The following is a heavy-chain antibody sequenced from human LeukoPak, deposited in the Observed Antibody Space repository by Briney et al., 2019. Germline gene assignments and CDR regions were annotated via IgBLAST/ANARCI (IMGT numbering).Heavy chain of an antibody. D-gene: IGHD3-16*01. CDR2: ISSSSSTI. CDR1: RFTFSTYS. V-gene: IGHV3-48*01. J-gene: IGHJ4*02. Sequence: GGSLRLSCAASRFTFSTYSMNWVRQAPGKGLEWVSYISSSSSTIFYADSVKGRFTISRDNSKNTLYLQMNSLRAEDTAVYYCAKRGSGEWFIDYWGQGTLVTVSS. CDR3: AKRGSGEWFIDY.